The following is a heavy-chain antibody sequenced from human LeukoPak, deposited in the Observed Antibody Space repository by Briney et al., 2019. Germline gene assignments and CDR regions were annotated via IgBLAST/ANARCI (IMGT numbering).Heavy chain of an antibody. CDR2: IKQDGSEK. V-gene: IGHV3-7*01. CDR3: ARGETGQQLVHGYWFDP. J-gene: IGHJ5*02. Sequence: GGSLRLSCAASGFTFSSYWMSWVRQAPGKGLEWVANIKQDGSEKYYVDSVKGRFTISRDNAKNSLYLQMNSLRAEDTAVYYCARGETGQQLVHGYWFDPWGQGTLVTVSS. D-gene: IGHD6-13*01. CDR1: GFTFSSYW.